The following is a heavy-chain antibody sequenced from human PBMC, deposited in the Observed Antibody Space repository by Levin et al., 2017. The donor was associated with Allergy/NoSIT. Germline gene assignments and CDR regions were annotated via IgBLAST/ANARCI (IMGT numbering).Heavy chain of an antibody. CDR3: ARGGVGGSGWYNSFDP. J-gene: IGHJ5*02. CDR1: GYTFTDYY. CDR2: INPNSGGT. D-gene: IGHD6-19*01. V-gene: IGHV1-2*02. Sequence: GESLKISCKTSGYTFTDYYMQWVRQAPGQGLEWVGWINPNSGGTNQAQKFQGRVTMTRDTSISTAYMELRRLKSDDMAVYYCARGGVGGSGWYNSFDPWGQGTLVTVPS.